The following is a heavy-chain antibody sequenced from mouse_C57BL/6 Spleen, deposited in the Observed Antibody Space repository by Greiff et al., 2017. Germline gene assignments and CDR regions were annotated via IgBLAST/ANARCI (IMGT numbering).Heavy chain of an antibody. V-gene: IGHV1-80*01. J-gene: IGHJ2*01. CDR3: ARGDYGDYFDD. D-gene: IGHD1-1*02. CDR1: GYAFSSYW. CDR2: IYPGDGDT. Sequence: QVQLQQSGAELVKPGASVKISCKASGYAFSSYWMNWVKQRPGKGLEWIGQIYPGDGDTNYNGKFKGKATLTADKSSSTAYMQLSSLTSEDSAVYFWARGDYGDYFDDWGQGTTLTVSS.